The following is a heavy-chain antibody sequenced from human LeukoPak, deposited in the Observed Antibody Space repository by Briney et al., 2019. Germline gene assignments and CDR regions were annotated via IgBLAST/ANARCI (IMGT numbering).Heavy chain of an antibody. CDR3: ARRRGFYPSYFDH. J-gene: IGHJ5*02. Sequence: GGSLRLSCAASGFTFSSYEMNWVRQAPGKGLEWVSYISSSGSTIYYADSVKGRFTISRDNAKNSLYLQMNSLRAEDTAVYCCARRRGFYPSYFDHWGQGILVTVSS. CDR1: GFTFSSYE. CDR2: ISSSGSTI. V-gene: IGHV3-48*03. D-gene: IGHD3-10*01.